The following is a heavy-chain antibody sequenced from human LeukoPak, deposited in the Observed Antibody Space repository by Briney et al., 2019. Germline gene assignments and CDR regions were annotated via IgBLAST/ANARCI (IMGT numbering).Heavy chain of an antibody. J-gene: IGHJ4*02. CDR1: GFTFSSYA. CDR2: IYSGGST. D-gene: IGHD3-3*01. Sequence: GGSLRLSCAASGFTFSSYAMSWVRQAPGKGLEWVSVIYSGGSTYYADSVKGRFTISRDNSKNTLCLQMNSLTADDTAVYYCASRPYAFWGGPFDYWGQGTLVAVSS. CDR3: ASRPYAFWGGPFDY. V-gene: IGHV3-66*02.